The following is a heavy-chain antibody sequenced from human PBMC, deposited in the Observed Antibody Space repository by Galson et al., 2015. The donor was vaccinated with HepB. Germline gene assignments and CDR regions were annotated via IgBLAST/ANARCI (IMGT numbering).Heavy chain of an antibody. CDR2: ISAYNGNT. V-gene: IGHV1-18*04. Sequence: SVKVSXXXSDYTXXXFGISWVRQAPGQGLEXMGWISAYNGNTNYAQNLQGRVTMTTDTSTSTAYXVLRSLRSDDTAIYYCARARYSTSPPDYWGQGTLVTVSS. CDR1: DYTXXXFG. J-gene: IGHJ4*02. D-gene: IGHD6-6*01. CDR3: ARARYSTSPPDY.